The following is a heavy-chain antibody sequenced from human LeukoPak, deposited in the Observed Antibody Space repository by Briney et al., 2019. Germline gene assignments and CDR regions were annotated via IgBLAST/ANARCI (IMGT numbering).Heavy chain of an antibody. CDR3: ARPCLFGGVVGILHSFDY. J-gene: IGHJ4*02. Sequence: PSETLSLTCTVSTYSISSGYYWGWIRQPPGKGLEWIGSIYHSGSTYYNPSLKSRVTISVDTSKNQFSLKLSSVTAADTAVYYCARPCLFGGVVGILHSFDYWGQGTLVIVSS. CDR2: IYHSGST. V-gene: IGHV4-38-2*02. CDR1: TYSISSGYY. D-gene: IGHD3-16*02.